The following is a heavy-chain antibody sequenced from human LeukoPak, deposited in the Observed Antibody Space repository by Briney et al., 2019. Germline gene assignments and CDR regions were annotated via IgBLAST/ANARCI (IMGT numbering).Heavy chain of an antibody. V-gene: IGHV1-69*13. D-gene: IGHD3-3*01. Sequence: ASVKVSCKASGGTLSSYAISWVRQAPGQGLEWMGGIIPMFGTANYAEKFQGRVTITADESSSTAYMELSSLISEDTAVYYCAKSSAGSTTIFRVVHYYYYYVDVWGTGTTVTVSS. CDR2: IIPMFGTA. CDR3: AKSSAGSTTIFRVVHYYYYYVDV. CDR1: GGTLSSYA. J-gene: IGHJ6*03.